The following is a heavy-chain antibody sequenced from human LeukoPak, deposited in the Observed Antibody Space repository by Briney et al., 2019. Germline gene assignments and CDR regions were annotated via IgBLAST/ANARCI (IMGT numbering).Heavy chain of an antibody. CDR3: AKTSSGWYDAFDI. J-gene: IGHJ3*02. Sequence: GGSLRLSCAASGFTFSSYAMSWVRQAPGKGLEWVSAISDSGGSTYYADSVKGRFTISRDNSKNTPYLQMNSLRAEDTAVYYCAKTSSGWYDAFDIWGQGTMVTVSS. CDR1: GFTFSSYA. CDR2: ISDSGGST. V-gene: IGHV3-23*01. D-gene: IGHD6-19*01.